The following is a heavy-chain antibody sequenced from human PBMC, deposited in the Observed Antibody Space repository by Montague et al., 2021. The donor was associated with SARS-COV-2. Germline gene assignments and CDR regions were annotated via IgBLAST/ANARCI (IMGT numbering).Heavy chain of an antibody. J-gene: IGHJ4*02. D-gene: IGHD4-11*01. Sequence: SLRLSCAASGFPFSDKYMNWVRQAPGKGLEWVSYISSNSRYTDYADSVKGRFTISRDNAKNSLYLQMNSLRAEDTAVYFCARGGLQGTFDYWGQGTLVTVSS. CDR3: ARGGLQGTFDY. CDR1: GFPFSDKY. CDR2: ISSNSRYT. V-gene: IGHV3-11*05.